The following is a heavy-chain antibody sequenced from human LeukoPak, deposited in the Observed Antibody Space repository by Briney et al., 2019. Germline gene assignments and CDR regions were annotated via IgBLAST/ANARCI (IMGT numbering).Heavy chain of an antibody. V-gene: IGHV3-48*03. CDR3: ARSPYSSGWSVVDY. D-gene: IGHD6-19*01. Sequence: QPGGSLRLSCAASGFTFSSYEMNWGRQAPGKGLEWVSYITGGGSTIYYADSVKGRFTISRDNAKNSLYLQMNSLRAEDTAVYYCARSPYSSGWSVVDYWGQGTLVTVSS. CDR1: GFTFSSYE. J-gene: IGHJ4*02. CDR2: ITGGGSTI.